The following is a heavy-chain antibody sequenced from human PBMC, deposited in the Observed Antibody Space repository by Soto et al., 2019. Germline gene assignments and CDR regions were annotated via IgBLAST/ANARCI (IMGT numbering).Heavy chain of an antibody. CDR2: ISSSSSYI. V-gene: IGHV3-21*01. CDR3: ARGEDSSSSGDY. CDR1: GFTFSSYS. J-gene: IGHJ4*02. D-gene: IGHD6-6*01. Sequence: EVQLVESGGGLVKPGGSLRLSCAASGFTFSSYSMNWVRQAPGKGLEWVSSISSSSSYIYYADSVKGRFTISRDNAKNSLYLQMNSLRAEDTAVYYCARGEDSSSSGDYWGQGTLVTVSS.